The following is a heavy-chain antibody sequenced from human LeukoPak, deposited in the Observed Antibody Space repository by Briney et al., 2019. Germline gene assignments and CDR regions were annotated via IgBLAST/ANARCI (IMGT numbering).Heavy chain of an antibody. CDR1: GGSIGTYY. D-gene: IGHD3-16*02. Sequence: SETLSLTCTVSGGSIGTYYWSWVRQSPGKGLEWIGYIYVTGNRYNPYLQSRVTISVDTSRNQFFLKMSSVSAADTAVYYCARHIGGGIEDMDVWGKGTKVTVSS. J-gene: IGHJ6*03. CDR2: IYVTGN. V-gene: IGHV4-59*08. CDR3: ARHIGGGIEDMDV.